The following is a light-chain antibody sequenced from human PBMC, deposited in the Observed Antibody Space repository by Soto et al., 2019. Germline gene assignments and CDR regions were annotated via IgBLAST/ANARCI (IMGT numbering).Light chain of an antibody. CDR2: EGS. V-gene: IGLV2-23*01. CDR1: SSDAGSYHR. CDR3: CSYASGGTFYV. J-gene: IGLJ1*01. Sequence: QSALTQPASVSGSPGQSITISCTGISSDAGSYHRVSWYQQYPGKAPKLIIYEGSQRPSGVSDRYSGSKSDNTASLTISGLQAEDEADYYCCSYASGGTFYVFASGTKLTVL.